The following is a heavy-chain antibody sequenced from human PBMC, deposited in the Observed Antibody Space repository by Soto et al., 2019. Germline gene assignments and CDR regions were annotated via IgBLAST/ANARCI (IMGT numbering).Heavy chain of an antibody. CDR1: GYTFTSYG. CDR2: ISGYNGNT. V-gene: IGHV1-18*01. D-gene: IGHD2-2*01. CDR3: ARRCSSTRCLEL. Sequence: QVQLVQSGAEVKKPGASVKVSCKASGYTFTSYGICWVRQAPGQGLEWMGWISGYNGNTNYAQNLQGRVTMTTDTSTSTVYMELRSLRSDHTAVYYCARRCSSTRCLELWGRGTLVIVSS. J-gene: IGHJ2*01.